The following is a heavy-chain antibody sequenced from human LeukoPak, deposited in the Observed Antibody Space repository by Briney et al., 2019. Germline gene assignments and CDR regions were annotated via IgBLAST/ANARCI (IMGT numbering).Heavy chain of an antibody. V-gene: IGHV3-33*01. D-gene: IGHD1-7*01. CDR1: GFTFSTYG. Sequence: PGGSQRLSCAASGFTFSTYGMHWVRQAPGKGLEWVAVIWNDGNKKHYADSVKGRFTISRDNSKNTLYVQMNSLRAEDTAVYYCAREGITGTTNWFDPWGQGTLVTVSS. J-gene: IGHJ5*02. CDR3: AREGITGTTNWFDP. CDR2: IWNDGNKK.